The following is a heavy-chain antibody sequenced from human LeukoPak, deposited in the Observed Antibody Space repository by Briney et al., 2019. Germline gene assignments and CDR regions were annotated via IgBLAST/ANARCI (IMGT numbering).Heavy chain of an antibody. D-gene: IGHD2-2*01. CDR3: AKGDCSSTSCSFDY. V-gene: IGHV3-53*01. Sequence: GGSLRLSCAASGFTVSSNYMSWVRQAPGKGLEWVSVIYSAGSTYYADSVRGRFTISRDNSKNTLYLQMNSLRAEDTAVYYCAKGDCSSTSCSFDYWGQGTLVTVSS. CDR2: IYSAGST. J-gene: IGHJ4*02. CDR1: GFTVSSNY.